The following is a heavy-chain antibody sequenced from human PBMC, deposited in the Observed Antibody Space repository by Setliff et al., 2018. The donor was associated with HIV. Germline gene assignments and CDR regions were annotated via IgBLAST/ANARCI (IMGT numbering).Heavy chain of an antibody. CDR2: VYTSGNT. CDR3: ARGQGCGGGCHYAFEM. V-gene: IGHV4-61*09. J-gene: IGHJ3*02. CDR1: GGSINIGSFY. Sequence: SETLSLTCTVSGGSINIGSFYWSWIRQPAGKGPEWLGHVYTSGNTYYDPSLASRVAISLDRSKNQFSLKLDSVTAADTAVYYCARGQGCGGGCHYAFEMWGQGTTVTVSS. D-gene: IGHD2-21*02.